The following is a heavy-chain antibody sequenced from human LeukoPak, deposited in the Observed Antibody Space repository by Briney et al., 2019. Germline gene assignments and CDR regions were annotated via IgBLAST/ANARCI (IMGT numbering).Heavy chain of an antibody. Sequence: WESLRLSCVASGFAFSNHNMDWVRQAPGKGLEWVSYISGSGDAIFYADSVRGRFTISRDNAKNSVYLQMNSLRAEDTAVYYCARTYGSGSLDYGGQGTLVTVSS. J-gene: IGHJ4*02. V-gene: IGHV3-48*01. D-gene: IGHD2-15*01. CDR2: ISGSGDAI. CDR1: GFAFSNHN. CDR3: ARTYGSGSLDY.